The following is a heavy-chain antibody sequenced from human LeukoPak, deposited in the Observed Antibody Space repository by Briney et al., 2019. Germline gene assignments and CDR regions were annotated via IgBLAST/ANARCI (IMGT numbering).Heavy chain of an antibody. Sequence: GGSLRLSCAASGFTFSNYWMGWVRQAPGKGLEWVANIKQDGNEKRYVDPVKGRFTISRDNAKNSLYLQMNSLRAEDTGVYYCARGPFYSSSCAKFDPWGQGTLVTVSS. J-gene: IGHJ5*02. CDR2: IKQDGNEK. CDR1: GFTFSNYW. D-gene: IGHD6-13*01. V-gene: IGHV3-7*01. CDR3: ARGPFYSSSCAKFDP.